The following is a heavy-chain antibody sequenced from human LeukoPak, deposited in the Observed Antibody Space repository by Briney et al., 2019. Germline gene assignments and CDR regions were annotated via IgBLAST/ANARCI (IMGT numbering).Heavy chain of an antibody. Sequence: ASVKVSCKASGYTFTGYYMHWVRQAHGQGLEWMGWINPNSGGTNYAQKFQGRVTMTRDTSISTAYMELSRLRSDDTAVYYCARGVVVATLPFDYWGQGTLVTVSS. J-gene: IGHJ4*02. V-gene: IGHV1-2*02. CDR2: INPNSGGT. CDR1: GYTFTGYY. CDR3: ARGVVVATLPFDY. D-gene: IGHD5-12*01.